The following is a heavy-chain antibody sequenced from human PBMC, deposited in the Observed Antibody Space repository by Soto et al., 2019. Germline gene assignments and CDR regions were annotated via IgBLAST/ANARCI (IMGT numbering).Heavy chain of an antibody. Sequence: PSETLSLSCTVSGGSISSYYWSWIRQPPGKGLEWIGYIYYSGSTNYNPSLKSRVTISVDTSKNQFSLRLSSVTAADTAVYYCARRRQLGGTFFFAYWGQGALVTVSS. D-gene: IGHD3-10*01. CDR2: IYYSGST. CDR3: ARRRQLGGTFFFAY. CDR1: GGSISSYY. J-gene: IGHJ4*02. V-gene: IGHV4-59*01.